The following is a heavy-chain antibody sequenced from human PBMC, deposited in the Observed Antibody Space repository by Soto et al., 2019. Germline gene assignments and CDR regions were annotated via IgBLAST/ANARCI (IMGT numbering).Heavy chain of an antibody. CDR3: AKDLRFGVVVMFDY. V-gene: IGHV3-23*01. J-gene: IGHJ4*02. D-gene: IGHD3-3*01. Sequence: EVQLLESGGGLVQPGGSLRLSCAASGFTFSSYAMSWVRQAPGKGLQWVSVIGSSGSRTYYADSVKGRFTISRDNSKNTLYLQMNSLRAEDTAVYYCAKDLRFGVVVMFDYWGQGTLVTVSS. CDR2: IGSSGSRT. CDR1: GFTFSSYA.